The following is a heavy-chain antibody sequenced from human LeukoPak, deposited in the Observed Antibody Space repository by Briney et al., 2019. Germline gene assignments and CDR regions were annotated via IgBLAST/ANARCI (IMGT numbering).Heavy chain of an antibody. CDR2: INHSGST. J-gene: IGHJ4*02. D-gene: IGHD4-17*01. CDR3: ARGTQADYGDSYYFDY. Sequence: SETLSLTCAVSGGSFSGYYWSWIRQPPGKGLEWIGEINHSGSTNYNPSLKSRVTISVDTSKNKFSLKLSSVTAADTAVYYCARGTQADYGDSYYFDYWGQGTLVTVSS. CDR1: GGSFSGYY. V-gene: IGHV4-34*01.